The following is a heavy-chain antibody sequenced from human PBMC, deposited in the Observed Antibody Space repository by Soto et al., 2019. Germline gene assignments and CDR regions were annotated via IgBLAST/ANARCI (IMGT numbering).Heavy chain of an antibody. J-gene: IGHJ4*02. CDR1: GGSISSYY. CDR3: ARDFDGYSAPYPFEN. CDR2: THYSGTT. D-gene: IGHD4-4*01. Sequence: SETLSLTCTVSGGSISSYYWSWIRQPPGKGLEWIGYTHYSGTTNYNPSLKSRVTISVDTSKNQFSLKLSSVTAADTAVYSCARDFDGYSAPYPFENCGQGTLGTMSS. V-gene: IGHV4-59*12.